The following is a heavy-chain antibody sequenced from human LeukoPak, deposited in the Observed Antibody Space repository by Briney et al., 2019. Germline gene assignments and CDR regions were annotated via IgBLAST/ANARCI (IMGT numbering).Heavy chain of an antibody. D-gene: IGHD3-22*01. Sequence: ASVKVSCKASGYTFTGYYMHWVRQAPGQGLEWMGWINPNSGGTNYAQKFQGRVTMTRDTSISTAYMELSRLRSDDTAVYYCARGNYDSSGYYLHYYYYMDVWGKGTTVTVSS. J-gene: IGHJ6*03. CDR3: ARGNYDSSGYYLHYYYYMDV. CDR1: GYTFTGYY. CDR2: INPNSGGT. V-gene: IGHV1-2*02.